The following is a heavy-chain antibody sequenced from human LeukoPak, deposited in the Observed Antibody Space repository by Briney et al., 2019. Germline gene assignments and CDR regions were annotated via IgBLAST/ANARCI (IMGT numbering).Heavy chain of an antibody. CDR2: IWYDGSNE. CDR3: AKDKEYSSSRGADFDY. V-gene: IGHV3-33*06. Sequence: GGSLRLSCAASGFTFSSYGMHWVRQAPGKGLEWVAVIWYDGSNEYYVDSVKGRFTISRDNSKNTLYLQMNSLRAEDTAVYYCAKDKEYSSSRGADFDYWGQGTLVTVSS. D-gene: IGHD6-6*01. J-gene: IGHJ4*02. CDR1: GFTFSSYG.